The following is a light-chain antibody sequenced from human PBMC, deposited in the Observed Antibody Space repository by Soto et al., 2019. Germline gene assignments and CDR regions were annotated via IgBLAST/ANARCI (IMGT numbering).Light chain of an antibody. J-gene: IGKJ1*01. Sequence: EIVLTQSPATLSLSPGDKATLSCRASLSVSSCLAWYQQKPGQAPRLLMYDASIRATGIPARFSGTGSERDFTLTITSLEPEDFAVYYCQQRSNWPWTFGQGTKVEIK. CDR2: DAS. CDR1: LSVSSC. CDR3: QQRSNWPWT. V-gene: IGKV3-11*02.